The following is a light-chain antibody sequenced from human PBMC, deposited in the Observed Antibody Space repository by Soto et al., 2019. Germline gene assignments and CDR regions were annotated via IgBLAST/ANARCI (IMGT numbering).Light chain of an antibody. CDR3: QQFHRSPRT. Sequence: EIVLTQSPGTLSLSPGERATLSCRASQSVTSNYLAWYQQKPGQAPRLLIYSASSRATGIPDRFSGSGSGTDFTLTISRLEPEDFAVYYCQQFHRSPRTFGQGTKVDIK. J-gene: IGKJ1*01. V-gene: IGKV3-20*01. CDR2: SAS. CDR1: QSVTSNY.